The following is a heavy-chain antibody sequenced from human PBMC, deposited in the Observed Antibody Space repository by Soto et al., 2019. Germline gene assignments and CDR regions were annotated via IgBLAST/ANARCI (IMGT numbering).Heavy chain of an antibody. CDR2: ISSSGSTI. V-gene: IGHV3-11*01. D-gene: IGHD2-15*01. Sequence: GGSLRLSCAASGFTFSDYYMSWIRQAPGKGLEWVSYISSSGSTIYYADSVKGRFTISRDNAKNSLYLQMNSLRAEDTAVYYCASSDRATQGRWFDPWGQGTLVTVSS. CDR1: GFTFSDYY. J-gene: IGHJ5*02. CDR3: ASSDRATQGRWFDP.